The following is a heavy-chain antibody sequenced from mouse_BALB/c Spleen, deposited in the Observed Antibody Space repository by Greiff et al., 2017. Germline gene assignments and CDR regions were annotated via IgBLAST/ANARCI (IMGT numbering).Heavy chain of an antibody. D-gene: IGHD1-1*01. CDR2: ISSGGSYT. Sequence: EVKLVESGGDLVKPGGSLKLSCAASGFTFSSYGMSWVRQTPDKRLEWVATISSGGSYTYYPDSVKGRFTISRDNAKNTLYLQMSSLKSEDTAMYYCARQGNRDYYGSSYDYWGQGTTLTVSS. CDR3: ARQGNRDYYGSSYDY. J-gene: IGHJ2*01. V-gene: IGHV5-6*01. CDR1: GFTFSSYG.